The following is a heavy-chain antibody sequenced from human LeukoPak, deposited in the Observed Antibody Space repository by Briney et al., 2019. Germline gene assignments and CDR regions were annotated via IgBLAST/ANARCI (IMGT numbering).Heavy chain of an antibody. CDR3: AKSGSTYCSGGSCYSNWFDP. CDR2: LSYDGSNE. V-gene: IGHV3-30*18. CDR1: GFTFSSYG. Sequence: PGRSLRLSCAASGFTFSSYGIHWVRQAPGKGLEWVAVLSYDGSNEYYGDSVKGRFTISRDNSKNTLYLQMNSLRAEDTAVYYCAKSGSTYCSGGSCYSNWFDPWGQGTLVTVSS. J-gene: IGHJ5*02. D-gene: IGHD2-15*01.